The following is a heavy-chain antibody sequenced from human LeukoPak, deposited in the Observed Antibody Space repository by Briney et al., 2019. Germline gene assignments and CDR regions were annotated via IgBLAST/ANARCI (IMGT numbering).Heavy chain of an antibody. V-gene: IGHV5-51*01. Sequence: RRGESLKISCQGSGYSFSNYWIGWVRQVPGKGLEWMGLIYPGDSDITYSPSFQGQVTISADKSISTAYLEWSSLKASDTAMYYCARFGMPGIRHGDYWGQGTLVTVSS. D-gene: IGHD1-26*01. J-gene: IGHJ4*02. CDR2: IYPGDSDI. CDR3: ARFGMPGIRHGDY. CDR1: GYSFSNYW.